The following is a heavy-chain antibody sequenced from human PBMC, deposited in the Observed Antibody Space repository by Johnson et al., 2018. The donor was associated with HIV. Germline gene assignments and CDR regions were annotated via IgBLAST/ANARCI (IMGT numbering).Heavy chain of an antibody. D-gene: IGHD2-21*01. CDR1: GFTFDDYG. V-gene: IGHV3-9*01. CDR3: AKGGDYGEDDAFDI. Sequence: LVESGGGVVQPGRSLRLSCAASGFTFDDYGMHWVRQVPGKGLEWVSGISWNSGSIGSADSVKGRFTISRDSAKNSLYLQMNSLRAEDTALYYCAKGGDYGEDDAFDIWGPGTMVTVSS. CDR2: ISWNSGSI. J-gene: IGHJ3*02.